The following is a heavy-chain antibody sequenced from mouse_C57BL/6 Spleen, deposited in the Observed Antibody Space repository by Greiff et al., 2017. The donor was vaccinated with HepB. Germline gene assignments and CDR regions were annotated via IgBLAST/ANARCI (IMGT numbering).Heavy chain of an antibody. J-gene: IGHJ4*01. CDR2: INPNNGGT. CDR3: ARDYRGAMDY. V-gene: IGHV1-22*01. Sequence: EVKLEESGPELVKPGASVKMSCKASGYTFTDYNMHWVKQSHGKSLEWIGYINPNNGGTSYNQKFKGKATLTVNKSSSTAYMELRSLTSEDSAVYYCARDYRGAMDYWGQGTSVTVSS. CDR1: GYTFTDYN. D-gene: IGHD2-14*01.